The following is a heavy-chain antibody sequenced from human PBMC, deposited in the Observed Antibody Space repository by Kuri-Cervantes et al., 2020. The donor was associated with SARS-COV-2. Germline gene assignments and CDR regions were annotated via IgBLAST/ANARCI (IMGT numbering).Heavy chain of an antibody. CDR2: IYWDDDK. V-gene: IGHV2-5*05. CDR1: GFSLSTSGVG. CDR3: ARTTYYYGSGSYQDDY. Sequence: SGPTLVKPTQTLTLTCTFSGFSLSTSGVGVGWIRQPPGKALEWLALIYWDDDKRYGPSLKTRLTISKDTSKNQVVLTMTNMDPVDTATYYCARTTYYYGSGSYQDDYWGQGTLVTVSS. J-gene: IGHJ4*02. D-gene: IGHD3-10*01.